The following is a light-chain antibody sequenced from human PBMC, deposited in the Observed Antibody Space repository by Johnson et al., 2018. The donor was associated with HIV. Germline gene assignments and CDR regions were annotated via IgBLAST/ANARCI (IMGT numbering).Light chain of an antibody. CDR1: SSNIGNNY. Sequence: QSVLTQPPSVSAAPGQKVTISCSGSSSNIGNNYVSWYQQLPGTAPKLLIYQNTWRPSWIPDRFSGSTSGASATLAITGLQTGDEADYYCGTWDASLSVNVFGPGTKVTVL. CDR2: QNT. CDR3: GTWDASLSVNV. V-gene: IGLV1-51*02. J-gene: IGLJ1*01.